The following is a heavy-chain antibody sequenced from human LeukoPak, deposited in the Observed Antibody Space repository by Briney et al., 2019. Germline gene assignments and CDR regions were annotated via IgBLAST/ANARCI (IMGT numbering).Heavy chain of an antibody. CDR2: INHSGST. V-gene: IGHV4-34*01. CDR1: GGSFSGYY. J-gene: IGHJ6*03. CDR3: ARHWELLEGDYYYYYMDV. Sequence: SETLSLTCAVYGGSFSGYYWSWIRQPPGKGLEWIGEINHSGSTNYNPSLKSRVTISVDTSKNQFSLKLSSVTAADTAVYYCARHWELLEGDYYYYYMDVWGKGTTVTVSS. D-gene: IGHD1-26*01.